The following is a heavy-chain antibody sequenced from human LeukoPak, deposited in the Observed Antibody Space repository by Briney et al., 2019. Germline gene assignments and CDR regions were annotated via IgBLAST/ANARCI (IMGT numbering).Heavy chain of an antibody. V-gene: IGHV4-39*01. CDR1: GGSISSSSYY. J-gene: IGHJ3*02. D-gene: IGHD1-26*01. CDR2: IYYSGST. CDR3: ARGGSYRDDAFDI. Sequence: SETLSLTCTVSGGSISSSSYYWGWIRQPPGKGLEWIESIYYSGSTYYNPSLKSRVTISVDTSKNQFSLKLSSVTAADTAVYYCARGGSYRDDAFDIWGQGTMVAVSS.